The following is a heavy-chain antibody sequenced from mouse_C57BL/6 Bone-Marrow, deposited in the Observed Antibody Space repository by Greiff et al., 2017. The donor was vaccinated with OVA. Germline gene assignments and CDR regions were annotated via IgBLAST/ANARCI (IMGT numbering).Heavy chain of an antibody. V-gene: IGHV1-61*01. D-gene: IGHD2-4*01. CDR2: IYPSDSET. CDR1: GYTFTSYW. J-gene: IGHJ3*01. CDR3: ARSRGYDYDAWFAY. Sequence: VQLQQPGAELVRPGSSVKLSCKASGYTFTSYWMDWVKQRPGQGLEWIGNIYPSDSETHYNQKFKDKATLTVDKSSSTAYMQLSSLTSEDSAVYYCARSRGYDYDAWFAYWGEGLWSLSLQ.